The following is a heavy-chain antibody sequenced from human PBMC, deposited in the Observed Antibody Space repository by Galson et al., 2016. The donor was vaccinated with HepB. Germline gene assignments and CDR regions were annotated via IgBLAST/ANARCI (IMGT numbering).Heavy chain of an antibody. Sequence: LSPPCTVSGGSVSSGPYYWSWIPRPPGEGLEWIGFIYYSASNNYNPTLKSRITIAVDTYKSQLYLNVNSVTAADTSVYYCATLGYSAYVLDSWGQGTRVSVSS. J-gene: IGHJ4*02. CDR1: GGSVSSGPYY. D-gene: IGHD5-12*01. CDR3: ATLGYSAYVLDS. V-gene: IGHV4-61*01. CDR2: IYYSASN.